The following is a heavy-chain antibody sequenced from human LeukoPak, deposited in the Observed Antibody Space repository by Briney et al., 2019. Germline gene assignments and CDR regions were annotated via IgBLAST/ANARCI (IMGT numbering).Heavy chain of an antibody. J-gene: IGHJ4*02. CDR1: GGSISSYY. V-gene: IGHV4-4*07. CDR2: IYASGST. CDR3: ARESLLWFGELLWAFDY. D-gene: IGHD3-10*01. Sequence: SETLSLTCTVSGGSISSYYWSWIRQPAGKGLEWIGRIYASGSTNYNPSLKSRVTMSVDTSKNQFSLKLSSVTAADTAVYYCARESLLWFGELLWAFDYWGQGTLVTVSS.